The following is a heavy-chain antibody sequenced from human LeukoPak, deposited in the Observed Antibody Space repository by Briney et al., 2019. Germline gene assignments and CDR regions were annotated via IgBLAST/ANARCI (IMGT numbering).Heavy chain of an antibody. V-gene: IGHV7-4-1*02. CDR3: ARGRGYYGSGSYQGVDY. D-gene: IGHD3-10*01. Sequence: ASVKVSCKASGYTFTSYAMNWVRQAPGQGLEWMGGINTNTGNPTYAQGFTGRFVFSLDTSVSTAYLQISSLKAEDTAVYYCARGRGYYGSGSYQGVDYWGQGTLVTVSS. CDR2: INTNTGNP. J-gene: IGHJ4*02. CDR1: GYTFTSYA.